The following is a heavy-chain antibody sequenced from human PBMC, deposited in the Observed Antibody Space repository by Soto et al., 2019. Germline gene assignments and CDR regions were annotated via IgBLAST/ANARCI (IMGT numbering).Heavy chain of an antibody. J-gene: IGHJ4*02. CDR2: INHSGST. Sequence: KTSETLSLTCAVYGGSFSGYYWSWIRQPPGKGLEWIGEINHSGSTNYNPSLKSRVTISVGTSKNQFSLKLSSVTAADTAVYYCARSNYYDSSGYDYWGQGTLVTVSS. CDR1: GGSFSGYY. D-gene: IGHD3-22*01. CDR3: ARSNYYDSSGYDY. V-gene: IGHV4-34*01.